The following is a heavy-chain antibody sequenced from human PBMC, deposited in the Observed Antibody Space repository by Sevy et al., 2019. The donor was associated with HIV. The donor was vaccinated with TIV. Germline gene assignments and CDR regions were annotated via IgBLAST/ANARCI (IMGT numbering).Heavy chain of an antibody. CDR2: ISSSGDTI. Sequence: GGSLRLSCAASGFTFSDYYMSWIRQAPGKGLEWLSYISSSGDTIYYADSVKGRFTISRDNAKKSLYLQMNSLRAEDTAVYYCATDHVKDGDLGDYYYYAMDVWGQGTTVTVSS. V-gene: IGHV3-11*01. J-gene: IGHJ6*02. CDR3: ATDHVKDGDLGDYYYYAMDV. CDR1: GFTFSDYY. D-gene: IGHD4-17*01.